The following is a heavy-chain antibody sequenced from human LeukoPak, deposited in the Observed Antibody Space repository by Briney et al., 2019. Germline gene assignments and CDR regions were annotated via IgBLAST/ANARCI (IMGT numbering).Heavy chain of an antibody. CDR1: GYTFTNYG. CDR3: PRDSWARAYDADY. D-gene: IGHD5-12*01. CDR2: ISGDNGNT. Sequence: GASVKVSFKASGYTFTNYGISWVRQAPGQGLEWMGWISGDNGNTNYLQKFQDRVTLTTDTSTDTAYPELRSLRSDDTAVYYCPRDSWARAYDADYWGQGTLVTVSS. V-gene: IGHV1-18*01. J-gene: IGHJ4*02.